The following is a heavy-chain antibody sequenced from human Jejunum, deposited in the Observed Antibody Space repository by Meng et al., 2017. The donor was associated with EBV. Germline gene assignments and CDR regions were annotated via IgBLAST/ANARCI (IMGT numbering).Heavy chain of an antibody. J-gene: IGHJ5*02. Sequence: GRLQWSGPGVGMPLGTLPLPCAVSGGSIRSSNWWSWVRQPPGKGPEWIGEIFHIGTTNYNPTLKSRVTMSVDKSKNHFSLKLTSVTAADTAVYYCARDGGPSGSYAYWFDPWGQGTLVTVSS. CDR1: GGSIRSSNW. D-gene: IGHD1-26*01. CDR3: ARDGGPSGSYAYWFDP. V-gene: IGHV4-4*02. CDR2: IFHIGTT.